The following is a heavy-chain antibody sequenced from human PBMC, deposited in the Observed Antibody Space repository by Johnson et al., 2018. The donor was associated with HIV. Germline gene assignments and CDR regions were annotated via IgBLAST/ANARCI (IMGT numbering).Heavy chain of an antibody. CDR2: ISGSGGST. CDR1: GFTLSSYA. CDR3: AKDGDWDTVAHAFDI. V-gene: IGHV3-23*04. Sequence: VQLVEAGGASAQPRRSLRLSCAASGFTLSSYAKSWVRQAPGKGLEWVSAISGSGGSTYYADSVKGRFPISRDNSKNTLYLQMNSLRAEDTAVYYCAKDGDWDTVAHAFDIWGQGTMVTVSS. J-gene: IGHJ3*02. D-gene: IGHD5-12*01.